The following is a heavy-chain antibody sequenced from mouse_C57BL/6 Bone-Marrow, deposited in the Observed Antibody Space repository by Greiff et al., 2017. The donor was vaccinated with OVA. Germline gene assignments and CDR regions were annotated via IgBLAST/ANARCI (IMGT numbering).Heavy chain of an antibody. J-gene: IGHJ4*01. CDR3: ARERRNYYAMDY. D-gene: IGHD2-12*01. Sequence: EVKLVESGGGLVKPGGSLKLSCAASGFTFSSYAMSWVRQTPEKRLEWVATISDGGSYTYYPDNVKGRFTISRDNAKNNLYLQMSHLKSEDTAMYYCARERRNYYAMDYWDQGTSVTVSS. CDR1: GFTFSSYA. CDR2: ISDGGSYT. V-gene: IGHV5-4*01.